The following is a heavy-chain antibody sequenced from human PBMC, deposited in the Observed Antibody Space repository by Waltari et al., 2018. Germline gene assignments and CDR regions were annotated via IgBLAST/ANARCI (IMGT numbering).Heavy chain of an antibody. J-gene: IGHJ5*02. CDR3: ARRFGKVRAPQWFDP. V-gene: IGHV4-34*01. CDR1: CWSLSGYS. D-gene: IGHD3-10*01. CDR2: INHSGST. Sequence: QVQLHESCPGMLKPSETLFLTCAVSCWSLSGYSLMWLRPPPGKGLEWIGEINHSGSTNYNPSLKSRVTISVDTSKNQFSLKLSSVTAADTAVDYCARRFGKVRAPQWFDPWGQGTLVTVSS.